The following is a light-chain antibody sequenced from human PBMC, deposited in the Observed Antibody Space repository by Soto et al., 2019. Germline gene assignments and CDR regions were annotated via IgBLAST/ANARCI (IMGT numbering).Light chain of an antibody. Sequence: QLVLTQSPSASASLGASVKLTCTLSSGHSSYAIAWHQQQPEKGPRYLMKLNSDGSHSKGDGIPDRFSGSSSGAERYLTISSLQSEDEADYYCQTWGTGIPWVFGGGTKVPS. J-gene: IGLJ3*02. CDR3: QTWGTGIPWV. CDR2: LNSDGSH. V-gene: IGLV4-69*01. CDR1: SGHSSYA.